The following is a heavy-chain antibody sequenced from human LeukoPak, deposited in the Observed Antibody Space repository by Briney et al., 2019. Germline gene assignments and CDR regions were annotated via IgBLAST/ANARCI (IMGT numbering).Heavy chain of an antibody. CDR1: GYSITSAYY. CDR2: FFLKGST. V-gene: IGHV4-38-2*02. J-gene: IGHJ4*02. D-gene: IGHD2-2*01. Sequence: SETLCLTCTVSGYSITSAYYWGWIRQPPGKGLEWIGSFFLKGSTYYNPSLKSRVTISVDTSKNQFSLTLSSVTAADTAVYYCARVARCTSRFDVDYWGQGTLVTVSS. CDR3: ARVARCTSRFDVDY.